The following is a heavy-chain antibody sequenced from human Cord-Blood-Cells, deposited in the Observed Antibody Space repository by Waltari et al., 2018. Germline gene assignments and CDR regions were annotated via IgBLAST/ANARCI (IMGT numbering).Heavy chain of an antibody. CDR2: IIPIFGTA. CDR1: GGTFSSYA. Sequence: QVQLVQSGAEVKKPGASVKVSCKASGGTFSSYAISWVRQAPGQGLEWMGGIIPIFGTANYAQKFQGRVTITADASTSTAYREVSSLRSEDPDVYSCASPLYSSSWYGNYYGMDVWGQWTTVTVSS. D-gene: IGHD6-13*01. V-gene: IGHV1-69*12. J-gene: IGHJ6*02. CDR3: ASPLYSSSWYGNYYGMDV.